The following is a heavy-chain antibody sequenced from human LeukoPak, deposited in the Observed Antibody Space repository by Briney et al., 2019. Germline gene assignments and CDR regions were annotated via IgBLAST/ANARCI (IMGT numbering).Heavy chain of an antibody. J-gene: IGHJ4*02. CDR3: ARDWDYGAGRHWRLDLGG. V-gene: IGHV1-2*02. D-gene: IGHD4/OR15-4a*01. Sequence: ASVKLTCAISGFSFTSNDAAWNRMAPGQGLEWMGWIHPRRGDTNYAQKFQGRVTMTRDTSISTAYLDLNSLRSDDTAVYDCARDWDYGAGRHWRLDLGGRGTGTPVTVSP. CDR1: GFSFTSND. CDR2: IHPRRGDT.